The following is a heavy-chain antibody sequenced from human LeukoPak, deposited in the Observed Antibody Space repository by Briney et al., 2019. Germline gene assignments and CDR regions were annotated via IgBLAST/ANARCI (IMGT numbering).Heavy chain of an antibody. V-gene: IGHV3-30*02. CDR3: AKDQTSLSYYYYMDV. CDR1: GFTFSSYG. CDR2: VRYDGSDK. J-gene: IGHJ6*03. Sequence: GGSLRLSCAASGFTFSSYGMHWVRQAPGKGLEWVAFVRYDGSDKYYADSVKGRFTISRDNSKNTLYLQMNSLRAEDTAIYYCAKDQTSLSYYYYMDVWGKGTTVTVSS. D-gene: IGHD6-6*01.